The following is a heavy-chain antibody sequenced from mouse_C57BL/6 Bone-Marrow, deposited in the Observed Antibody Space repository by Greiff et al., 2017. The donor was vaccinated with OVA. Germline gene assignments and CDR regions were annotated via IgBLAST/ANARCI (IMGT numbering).Heavy chain of an antibody. CDR3: ARDGDGYMRGNYAMDY. V-gene: IGHV3-1*01. D-gene: IGHD2-3*01. CDR1: GYSITSGYD. Sequence: EVQLQQSGPGMVKPSQSLSLTCTVTGYSITSGYDWHWIRHFPGNKLEWMGYISYSGSTNYNPSLKSRISITHDTSKNHFFLKLNSVTTEDTATYYCARDGDGYMRGNYAMDYWGQGTSVTVSS. CDR2: ISYSGST. J-gene: IGHJ4*01.